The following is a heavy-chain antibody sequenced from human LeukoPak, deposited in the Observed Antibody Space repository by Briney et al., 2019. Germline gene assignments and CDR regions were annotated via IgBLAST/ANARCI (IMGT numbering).Heavy chain of an antibody. CDR2: IRYDGSSK. V-gene: IGHV3-30*02. D-gene: IGHD3-10*02. CDR1: GFTFSTYG. CDR3: ARGDYVPYYFDY. J-gene: IGHJ4*02. Sequence: PGGSLRLSCAASGFTFSTYGMHWVRQAPGKGLEWVAFIRYDGSSKYYADSVKGRFTISRDNSKNTLYLQMNSLRAEDTAVYYCARGDYVPYYFDYWGQGTLVTVSS.